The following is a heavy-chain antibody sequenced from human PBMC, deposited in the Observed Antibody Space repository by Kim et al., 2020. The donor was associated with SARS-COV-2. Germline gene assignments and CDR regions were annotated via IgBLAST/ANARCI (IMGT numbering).Heavy chain of an antibody. V-gene: IGHV3-9*01. J-gene: IGHJ3*02. D-gene: IGHD6-6*01. Sequence: GGSLRLSCAASGFTFGDFAMHWVRQVPGKGLEWVSGLSWNSDVIGYAESVKGRFTISSHNAEHSLYLQMNSLRAEDTAFYYCAKDLVSSSFRAFHIWGQGTMVTVSS. CDR2: LSWNSDVI. CDR1: GFTFGDFA. CDR3: AKDLVSSSFRAFHI.